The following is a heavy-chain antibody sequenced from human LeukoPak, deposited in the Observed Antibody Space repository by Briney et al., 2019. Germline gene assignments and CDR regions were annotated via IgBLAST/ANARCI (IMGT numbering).Heavy chain of an antibody. J-gene: IGHJ5*02. CDR2: INNSGTT. D-gene: IGHD3-10*01. CDR1: NGSFSGYY. V-gene: IGHV4-34*01. Sequence: PSETLSVTCAVSNGSFSGYYWTWIRQPPGKGLEWVGDINNSGTTYYNPSLKSRVTLSLDKSRNSFSLELSSMTAADTALYFCTRGGTTYCSGSGSDPWGQGTLVTVSS. CDR3: TRGGTTYCSGSGSDP.